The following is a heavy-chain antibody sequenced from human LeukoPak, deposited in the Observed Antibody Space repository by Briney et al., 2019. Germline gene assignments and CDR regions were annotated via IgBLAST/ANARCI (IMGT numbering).Heavy chain of an antibody. CDR2: ISGSGGST. J-gene: IGHJ3*02. V-gene: IGHV3-23*01. Sequence: GGSLRLSCAASGFTFSSYAMSWVRQAPGKGLEWVSAISGSGGSTYYADSVKGRFTISRDNAKNSLYLQMNNLRAEDTAVYYCAREAMVRGVPDAFDIWGQGTVVTVSS. CDR1: GFTFSSYA. D-gene: IGHD3-10*01. CDR3: AREAMVRGVPDAFDI.